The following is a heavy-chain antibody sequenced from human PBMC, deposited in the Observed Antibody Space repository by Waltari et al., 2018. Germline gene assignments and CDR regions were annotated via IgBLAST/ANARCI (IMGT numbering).Heavy chain of an antibody. J-gene: IGHJ5*02. CDR2: VNTNSGDT. V-gene: IGHV1-8*02. Sequence: QVQLVQSGAEVLKPGASVKVSCQASGYTFINYEINWVRRAAGQGLEWMGWVNTNSGDTAYAQKFQGRITMTWDTSISTAYMELSNLRSDDTAVLYCARGRDVFANFDYNWFDPWGQGTLVTVSS. CDR1: GYTFINYE. CDR3: ARGRDVFANFDYNWFDP. D-gene: IGHD2-21*01.